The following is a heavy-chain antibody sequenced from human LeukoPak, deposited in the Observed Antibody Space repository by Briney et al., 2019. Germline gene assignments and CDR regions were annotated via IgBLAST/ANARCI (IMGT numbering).Heavy chain of an antibody. CDR2: ISGSGGST. V-gene: IGHV3-23*01. Sequence: PGGSLRLSCAASGFTFISYAMSWVRQAPGKGLEWVSAISGSGGSTYYADSVKGRFTISRDNSKNTLYLQMNSLRAEDTAVYYCAKDLRRGIQLWLDYWGQGTLVTVSS. CDR3: AKDLRRGIQLWLDY. D-gene: IGHD5-18*01. J-gene: IGHJ4*02. CDR1: GFTFISYA.